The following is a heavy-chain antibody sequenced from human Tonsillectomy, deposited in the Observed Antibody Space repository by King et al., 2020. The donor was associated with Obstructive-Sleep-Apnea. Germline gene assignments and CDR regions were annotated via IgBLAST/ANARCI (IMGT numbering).Heavy chain of an antibody. CDR2: ISGSGGST. CDR1: GFTFSSFA. V-gene: IGHV3-23*04. CDR3: AKESSVGGYSGFGTGWHYYYGMDV. J-gene: IGHJ6*02. Sequence: VQLVESGGGLVQPGGSLRLSCAASGFTFSSFAMNWVRQAPGMGLEWVSGISGSGGSTYFTDSVKGRFTISRDNSKKTLYLQMNSLRAEDTAVYYCAKESSVGGYSGFGTGWHYYYGMDVWGQGTTVTVSS. D-gene: IGHD5-12*01.